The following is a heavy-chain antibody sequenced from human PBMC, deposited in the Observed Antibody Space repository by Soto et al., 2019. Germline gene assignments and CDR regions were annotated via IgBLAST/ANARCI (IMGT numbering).Heavy chain of an antibody. CDR3: ATGNRLNWNYVSLDY. D-gene: IGHD1-7*01. J-gene: IGHJ4*02. Sequence: ASVKVSCKVSGYTLTELSMHWVRQAPGKGLEWMGGFDPEDGETIYAQKFQGRVTMTEDTSTDTAYMELSSLRSEDTAVYYCATGNRLNWNYVSLDYWGQGTLVTVSS. CDR2: FDPEDGET. V-gene: IGHV1-24*01. CDR1: GYTLTELS.